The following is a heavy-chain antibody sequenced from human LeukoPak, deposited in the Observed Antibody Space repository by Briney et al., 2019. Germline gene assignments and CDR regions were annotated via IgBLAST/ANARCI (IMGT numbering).Heavy chain of an antibody. D-gene: IGHD6-19*01. Sequence: GASVKVSCKASGYTFTTYDINWVRQASGQGLEWMGWMNPNSGNTEYAQKFQGRVTMTRYTSTTTAYMELKSLRSEDTAVYYCASEQWLKREGVYYYYGVAVWGQGTTVSVSS. J-gene: IGHJ6*02. V-gene: IGHV1-8*01. CDR2: MNPNSGNT. CDR1: GYTFTTYD. CDR3: ASEQWLKREGVYYYYGVAV.